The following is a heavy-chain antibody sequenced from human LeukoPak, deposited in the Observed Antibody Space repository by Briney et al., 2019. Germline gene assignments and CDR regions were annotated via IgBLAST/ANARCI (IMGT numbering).Heavy chain of an antibody. Sequence: LETLSLTCTVSGGSINSISYYWGWIRQPPGKGLSLEWIGNIYYSGSTSYNPSLESRVTISIDTSKNQFSLRLSSVTAADTAVYYCAVGSSSYRSIGYWGLGTLVTVSS. CDR2: IYYSGST. D-gene: IGHD6-13*01. CDR1: GGSINSISYY. CDR3: AVGSSSYRSIGY. V-gene: IGHV4-39*01. J-gene: IGHJ4*02.